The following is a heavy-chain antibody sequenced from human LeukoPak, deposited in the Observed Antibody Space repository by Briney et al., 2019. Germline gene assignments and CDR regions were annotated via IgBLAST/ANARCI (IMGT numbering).Heavy chain of an antibody. D-gene: IGHD6-13*01. Sequence: SETLSLTCAVSGASISSSHWWSWVRRPPEQGLEWIGEVYHSGSTNYNPSLKGRVTISVDTSKNQFSLELRSVTAADTAVYFCARGLMPTSSSYSNAFDIWGQGIMLTVSS. V-gene: IGHV4-4*02. CDR3: ARGLMPTSSSYSNAFDI. CDR2: VYHSGST. J-gene: IGHJ3*02. CDR1: GASISSSHW.